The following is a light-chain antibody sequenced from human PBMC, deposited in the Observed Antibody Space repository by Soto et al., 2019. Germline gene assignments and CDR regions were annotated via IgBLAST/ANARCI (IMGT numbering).Light chain of an antibody. V-gene: IGKV3-20*01. CDR2: GAS. J-gene: IGKJ2*01. CDR1: QSVSSAY. Sequence: EIVLTQSPGTLSLSPGERATLSCRASQSVSSAYLAWYQQIPGQAPRLLIYGASSRATGIPDRFSGSGSGTDFTLTISRLEPEDLAVYYCQQSGSSFYTFGQGTKLESK. CDR3: QQSGSSFYT.